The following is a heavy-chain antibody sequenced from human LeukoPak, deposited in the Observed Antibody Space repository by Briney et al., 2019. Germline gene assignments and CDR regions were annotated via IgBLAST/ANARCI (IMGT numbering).Heavy chain of an antibody. Sequence: GGSLRLSCAASGLTVSSNYMSWVRQAPGKGLEWVSVIYSGGSTAYADSVKGRFTISRDNSKNTLYLQLNSLRVEDTAVFYCARDPGGAKFDYWGQGTLVTASS. D-gene: IGHD4/OR15-4a*01. CDR3: ARDPGGAKFDY. J-gene: IGHJ4*02. CDR1: GLTVSSNY. CDR2: IYSGGST. V-gene: IGHV3-53*01.